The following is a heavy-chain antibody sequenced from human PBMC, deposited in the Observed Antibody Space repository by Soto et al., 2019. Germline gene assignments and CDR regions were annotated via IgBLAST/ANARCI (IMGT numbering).Heavy chain of an antibody. CDR3: ARRDTSGFLRYFDN. V-gene: IGHV1-69*06. CDR1: GGTLSSFINYP. Sequence: SVKVSCKASGGTLSSFINYPINWVRQAPGQGLEWMGGIVPNVGTVNYAQKFQGRVTVTADKSTGTAYMELSSLRSEDTALYYCARRDTSGFLRYFDNWGQVTLVTVSS. J-gene: IGHJ4*02. D-gene: IGHD3-3*01. CDR2: IVPNVGTV.